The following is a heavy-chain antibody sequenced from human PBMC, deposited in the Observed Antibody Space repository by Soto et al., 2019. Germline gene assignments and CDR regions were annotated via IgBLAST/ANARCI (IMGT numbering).Heavy chain of an antibody. CDR3: GTDSAGRGRFDP. D-gene: IGHD3-10*01. CDR1: GGSFSTNY. V-gene: IGHV4-59*12. J-gene: IGHJ5*02. CDR2: TYYTGRP. Sequence: PSETLSLTCTLSGGSFSTNYSSWIRQAPGKGLECIGYTYYTGRPKHNPSPKSLASKAVDTPKNQFSLTPNSAAAATTALSYCGTDSAGRGRFDPWGPGILGTVS.